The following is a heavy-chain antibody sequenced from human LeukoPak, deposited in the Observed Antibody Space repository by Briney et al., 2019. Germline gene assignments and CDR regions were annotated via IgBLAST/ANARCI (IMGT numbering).Heavy chain of an antibody. V-gene: IGHV4-59*02. J-gene: IGHJ5*02. CDR3: AREGRAAAGNWFDP. CDR1: GGSVSSYY. Sequence: SETLSLTCTVSGGSVSSYYWSWIRQPPGKGLEWIGYIYYSGSTNYNPSLKSRVTISVDRSKNQFSLRLTSVTAADTAVYYCAREGRAAAGNWFDPWGQGTLVTVSS. D-gene: IGHD6-13*01. CDR2: IYYSGST.